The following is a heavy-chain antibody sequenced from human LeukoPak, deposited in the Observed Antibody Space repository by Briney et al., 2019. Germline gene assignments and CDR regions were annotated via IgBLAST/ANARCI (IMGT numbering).Heavy chain of an antibody. CDR1: GGSVSSGSYY. CDR2: MYYSGNT. CDR3: ARAEGYSGGWYDY. V-gene: IGHV4-61*01. Sequence: PSETLSLTCTVSGGSVSSGSYYWSWIRQPPGKRLEWIGYMYYSGNTNYNPSLKSRITISIDTSKNQFSLKLSSVAAADTAVYFCARAEGYSGGWYDYWGQGTLVTVSS. D-gene: IGHD6-19*01. J-gene: IGHJ4*02.